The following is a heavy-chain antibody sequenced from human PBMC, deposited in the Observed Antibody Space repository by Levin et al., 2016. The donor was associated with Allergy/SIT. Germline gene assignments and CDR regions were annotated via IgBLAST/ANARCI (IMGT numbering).Heavy chain of an antibody. J-gene: IGHJ4*02. CDR2: ISGSGGST. D-gene: IGHD2-15*01. CDR1: GFTFSSYA. CDR3: AKDVGVWIVVVVCFDY. Sequence: GGSLRLSCAASGFTFSSYAMSWVRQAPGKGLEWVSAISGSGGSTYYADSVKGRFTISRDNSKNTLYLQMNSLRAEDTAVYYCAKDVGVWIVVVVCFDYWGQGTLVTVSS. V-gene: IGHV3-23*01.